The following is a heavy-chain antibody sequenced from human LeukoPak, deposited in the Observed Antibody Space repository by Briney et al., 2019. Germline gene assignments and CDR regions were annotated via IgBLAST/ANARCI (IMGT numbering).Heavy chain of an antibody. D-gene: IGHD2-15*01. V-gene: IGHV3-23*01. Sequence: GGSLRLSCAASGFTFDDYAMHWVRQAPGEGLQWVSGISGSGSGTYYADSVRGRFTISRDNSKNTLYLQMNSLRAEDTAVYYCARDAYCSGGSCYSDYWGQGTLVTVSS. CDR3: ARDAYCSGGSCYSDY. J-gene: IGHJ4*02. CDR2: ISGSGSGT. CDR1: GFTFDDYA.